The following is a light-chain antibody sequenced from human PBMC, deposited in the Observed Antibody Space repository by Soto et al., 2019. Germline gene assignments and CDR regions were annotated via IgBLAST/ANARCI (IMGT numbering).Light chain of an antibody. V-gene: IGLV1-40*01. CDR3: QSYDSSLSGVV. CDR2: GNS. CDR1: SSNIGAGYD. Sequence: QSVLTQPPSLSGAXGQRVXXSCTGSSSNIGAGYDVHWYQQLPGTAPKLLIYGNSNRPSGVPDRFSGSKSGTSASLAITGLQAEDEADYYCQSYDSSLSGVVFGGGTKLTVL. J-gene: IGLJ2*01.